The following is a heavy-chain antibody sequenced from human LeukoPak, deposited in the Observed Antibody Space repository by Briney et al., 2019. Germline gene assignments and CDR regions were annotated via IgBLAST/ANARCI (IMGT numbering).Heavy chain of an antibody. Sequence: PGGSLRLSCAASGFTFSNFAMSWVRQAPGKGLEWVSTVTSSGAATYYRDSVKGRFTISKDNSKNMLSLQMNSLRAEDTAVYYCAKVWWLVRTSDYWGQGTLVTVAS. J-gene: IGHJ4*02. CDR1: GFTFSNFA. CDR3: AKVWWLVRTSDY. D-gene: IGHD6-19*01. CDR2: VTSSGAAT. V-gene: IGHV3-23*01.